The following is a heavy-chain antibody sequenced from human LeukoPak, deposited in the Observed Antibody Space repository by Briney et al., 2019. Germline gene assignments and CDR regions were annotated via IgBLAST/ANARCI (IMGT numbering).Heavy chain of an antibody. CDR2: VCYLGGNK. V-gene: IGHV3-33*01. CDR3: ARDLLLEWLLFDYYYYGMDV. CDR1: GFTFSSYG. D-gene: IGHD3-3*01. J-gene: IGHJ6*02. Sequence: GGSLRLSFSASGFTFSSYGMHAGCQAPHNGLWWVSVVCYLGGNKYYADSVKGRFTISRDNSKNTLYLQMNSLRAEDTAVYYCARDLLLEWLLFDYYYYGMDVWGQGTTVTVSS.